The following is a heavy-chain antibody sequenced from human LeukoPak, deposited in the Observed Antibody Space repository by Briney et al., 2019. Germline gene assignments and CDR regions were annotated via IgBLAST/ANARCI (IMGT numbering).Heavy chain of an antibody. CDR3: ARFANLAPNYDSSGYFYFDY. CDR1: GGSFSDYY. V-gene: IGHV4-34*01. CDR2: INHSGST. J-gene: IGHJ4*02. D-gene: IGHD3-22*01. Sequence: PSETLSLTCAVYGGSFSDYYWSWLCQPPGKGLEWIGEINHSGSTNYNPSLKSRVTISVDTSKNQFSLKLSSVTAADSAVYYCARFANLAPNYDSSGYFYFDYWGQGTLVTVSS.